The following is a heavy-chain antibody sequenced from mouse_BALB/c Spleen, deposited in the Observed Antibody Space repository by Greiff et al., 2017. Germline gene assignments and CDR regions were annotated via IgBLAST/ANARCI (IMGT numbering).Heavy chain of an antibody. V-gene: IGHV1S137*01. D-gene: IGHD1-1*01. CDR2: ISTYYGDA. CDR3: ATPNYYGSSWFAY. Sequence: QVQLQQSGAELVRPGVSVKISCKGSGYTFTDYAMHWVKQSHAKSLEWIGVISTYYGDASYNQKFKGKATMTVDKSSSTAYMELARLTSEDSAIYYCATPNYYGSSWFAYWGQGTLVTVSA. J-gene: IGHJ3*01. CDR1: GYTFTDYA.